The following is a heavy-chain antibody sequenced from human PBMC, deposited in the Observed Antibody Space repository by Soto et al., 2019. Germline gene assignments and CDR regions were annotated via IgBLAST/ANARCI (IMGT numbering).Heavy chain of an antibody. J-gene: IGHJ6*03. CDR2: ISSSSSYI. CDR3: ASWSCSSTSCYYYMDV. D-gene: IGHD2-2*01. V-gene: IGHV3-21*01. Sequence: GGSLRLSCAASGFTFSSYSMNWVRQAPGKGLEWVSSISSSSSYIYYADSVKGRFTISRDNAKNSLYLQMNSLRAEDTAVYYCASWSCSSTSCYYYMDVWGKGTTVTVSS. CDR1: GFTFSSYS.